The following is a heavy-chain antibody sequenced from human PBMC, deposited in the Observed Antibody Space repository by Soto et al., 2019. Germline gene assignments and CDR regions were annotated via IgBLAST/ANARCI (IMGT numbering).Heavy chain of an antibody. V-gene: IGHV3-48*01. Sequence: EVQLVESGGSLVQPGGSLRLSCAASGFTFTSYGMNWVRQAPGKGLEWVSYIRGTTLYADSVKGRFTISRDNARSSLYLQMNSLRADDTAVYYCARDDSFAFDIWGQGTMVTVSS. CDR2: IRGTT. J-gene: IGHJ3*02. D-gene: IGHD2-21*01. CDR3: ARDDSFAFDI. CDR1: GFTFTSYG.